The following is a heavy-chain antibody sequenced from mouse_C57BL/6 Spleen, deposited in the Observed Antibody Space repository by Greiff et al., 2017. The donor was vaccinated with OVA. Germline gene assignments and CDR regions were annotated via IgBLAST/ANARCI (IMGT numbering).Heavy chain of an antibody. D-gene: IGHD1-1*01. J-gene: IGHJ4*01. CDR1: GYTFTSYW. CDR3: ASFTTVVATDYAMDY. V-gene: IGHV1-72*01. CDR2: IDPNSGGT. Sequence: VQLQQSGAELVKPGASVKLSCKASGYTFTSYWMHWVKQRPGRGLEWIGRIDPNSGGTKYNEKFKSKATLTVDKPSSTAYMQLSSLTSEDSAVYYCASFTTVVATDYAMDYWGQGTSVTVSS.